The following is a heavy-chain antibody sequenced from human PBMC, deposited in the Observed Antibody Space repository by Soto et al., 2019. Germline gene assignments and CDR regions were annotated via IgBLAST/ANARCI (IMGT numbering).Heavy chain of an antibody. Sequence: GGSLRLSCAASGFTFSSYWMSWVRQAPGKGLEWVANIKQDGSEKYYVDSVKGRFTISRDNAKNSLYLQMNSLRAEDTAVYYCARVGRGYSGSYWAMDNWFDPWGQGTLVTVSS. D-gene: IGHD1-26*01. CDR3: ARVGRGYSGSYWAMDNWFDP. CDR2: IKQDGSEK. J-gene: IGHJ5*02. V-gene: IGHV3-7*05. CDR1: GFTFSSYW.